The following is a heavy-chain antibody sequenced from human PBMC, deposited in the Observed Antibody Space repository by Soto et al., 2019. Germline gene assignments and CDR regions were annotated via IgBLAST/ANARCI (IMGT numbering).Heavy chain of an antibody. V-gene: IGHV4-30-2*01. D-gene: IGHD4-17*01. CDR2: IYHSGST. CDR1: GGSISSGGYS. CDR3: ARGVTTVTTFDY. J-gene: IGHJ4*02. Sequence: QLPLQESGSGLVKPSQTLSLTCAVSGGSISSGGYSCNWIRQPPGKGLEWIGYIYHSGSTYYNPSLRSRVTGQVDRSKNHCSRKRSSVTAADTAVYYCARGVTTVTTFDYWGQGTLVTVSS.